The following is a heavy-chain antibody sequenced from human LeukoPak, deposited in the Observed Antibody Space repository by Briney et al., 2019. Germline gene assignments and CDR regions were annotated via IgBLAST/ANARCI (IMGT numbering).Heavy chain of an antibody. V-gene: IGHV3-23*01. Sequence: GGSLRLSCAPSRFTFSNYAMTWVRQAPGKGLEWVSTISGSGGSTYYADSVKGRFTISRDNSKNTLYLQMGSLRAEDTAVYYCAKGTYFDWLLSRGYYFDYWGQGTLVTVSS. D-gene: IGHD3-9*01. CDR1: RFTFSNYA. J-gene: IGHJ4*02. CDR2: ISGSGGST. CDR3: AKGTYFDWLLSRGYYFDY.